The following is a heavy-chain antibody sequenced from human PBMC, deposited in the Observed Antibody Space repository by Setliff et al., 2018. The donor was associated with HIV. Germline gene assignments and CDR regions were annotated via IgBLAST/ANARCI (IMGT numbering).Heavy chain of an antibody. CDR3: PSGPHQYFHFYGMDV. Sequence: SETLSLTCTVSGGSISTYYWSWIRQPPGKGLEWIGYMYHSGSTHYNPSLKSRVTISVATSENQFSLKLNSVTAADTAVYYCPSGPHQYFHFYGMDVWGQGTTVTVSS. CDR1: GGSISTYY. J-gene: IGHJ6*02. CDR2: MYHSGST. V-gene: IGHV4-4*09.